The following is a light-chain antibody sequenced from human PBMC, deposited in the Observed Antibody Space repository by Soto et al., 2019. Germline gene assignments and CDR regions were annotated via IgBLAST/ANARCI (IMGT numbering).Light chain of an antibody. J-gene: IGKJ4*01. CDR1: QGIRHW. Sequence: DIQMTQSPPPVSADVGDRVTITCRASQGIRHWLAWYQQKPGKAPKVLISTISNLQSGVPSRFSGSGSGADFTLTITSLQPEDSATHYCQQGNTFPLTFGAGTRVEIK. V-gene: IGKV1-12*01. CDR2: TIS. CDR3: QQGNTFPLT.